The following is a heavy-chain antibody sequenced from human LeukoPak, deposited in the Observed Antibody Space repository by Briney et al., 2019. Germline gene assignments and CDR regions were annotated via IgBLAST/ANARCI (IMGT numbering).Heavy chain of an antibody. CDR1: GYTFTSYG. CDR2: ISVYNGHT. Sequence: GASVKVSCKASGYTFTSYGISWVRQAPGQGLEWMGWISVYNGHTNYAQKFQGRVTITRNTSISTAYMELSSLRSEDTAVYYCARGLYYYYYMDVWGKGTTVTVSS. V-gene: IGHV1-18*01. J-gene: IGHJ6*03. CDR3: ARGLYYYYYMDV. D-gene: IGHD5-12*01.